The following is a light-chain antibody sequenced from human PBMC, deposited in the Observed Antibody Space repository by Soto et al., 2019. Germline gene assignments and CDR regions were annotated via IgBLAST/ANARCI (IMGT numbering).Light chain of an antibody. CDR3: QHYNSYGT. V-gene: IGKV1-9*01. CDR2: AAS. Sequence: IKMTQSPSTLSASVGDRVTITCRASQGISSYLAWYQQKPGEAPKLLIYAASTLQSGVPSRFSGSGSGTEFTLTISSLQPDDFATYYCQHYNSYGTFGQGTKVDIK. J-gene: IGKJ1*01. CDR1: QGISSY.